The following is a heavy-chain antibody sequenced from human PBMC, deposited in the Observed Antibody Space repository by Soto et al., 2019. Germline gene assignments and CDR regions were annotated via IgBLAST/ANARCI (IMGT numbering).Heavy chain of an antibody. CDR2: MNPNSGNT. D-gene: IGHD6-6*01. CDR3: ARRRAARPSYRGTFDP. CDR1: GYTFTSYD. Sequence: ASVKVSCKASGYTFTSYDINWVRQATGQGLEWMGWMNPNSGNTGYAQKFQGRVTMTRNTSISTAYMELSSLRSEDTAVYYCARRRAARPSYRGTFDPWGQGPLVTVSS. J-gene: IGHJ5*02. V-gene: IGHV1-8*01.